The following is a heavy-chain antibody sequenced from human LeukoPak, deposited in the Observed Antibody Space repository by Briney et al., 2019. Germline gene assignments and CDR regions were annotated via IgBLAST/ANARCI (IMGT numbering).Heavy chain of an antibody. Sequence: GASVKVSCKASGGTFSSYAISWVRQAPGQGLEWMGRIIPIFGTANYAQKFQGRVTITTDGSTSTAYMELSSLRSEDTAVYYCARTGYTAMAPVSDDYWGQGTLVTVSS. CDR3: ARTGYTAMAPVSDDY. V-gene: IGHV1-69*05. J-gene: IGHJ4*02. CDR2: IIPIFGTA. CDR1: GGTFSSYA. D-gene: IGHD5-18*01.